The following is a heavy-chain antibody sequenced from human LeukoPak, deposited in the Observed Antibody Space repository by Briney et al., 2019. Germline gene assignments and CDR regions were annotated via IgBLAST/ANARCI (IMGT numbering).Heavy chain of an antibody. CDR3: ASYTGHDSSGYYYYYFDY. CDR1: AFTFSSYW. V-gene: IGHV3-7*03. J-gene: IGHJ4*03. CDR2: IKQDGSEK. Sequence: GGSLRLSCAASAFTFSSYWMNWVRQAPGKGLEWVANIKQDGSEKYYVDSVKGRFTISRDNSKNTLYLQMNSLRAEDTAVYYCASYTGHDSSGYYYYYFDYWGQGTTVTVSS. D-gene: IGHD3-22*01.